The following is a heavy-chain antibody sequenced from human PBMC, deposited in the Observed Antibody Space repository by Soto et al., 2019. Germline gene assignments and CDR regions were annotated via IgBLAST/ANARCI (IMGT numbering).Heavy chain of an antibody. D-gene: IGHD3-16*01. CDR3: ARRITAMDV. Sequence: QVQLVESGGGVVQPGRSLRLSCAASGFTFSSYGMHWVRQAPGKGLEWVAVIWYDGSNKYYADSVKGRFTISRDNSKNTLHLQMTSLRAQDTAVYYCARRITAMDVWGQVTTVTVSS. CDR2: IWYDGSNK. V-gene: IGHV3-33*01. CDR1: GFTFSSYG. J-gene: IGHJ6*02.